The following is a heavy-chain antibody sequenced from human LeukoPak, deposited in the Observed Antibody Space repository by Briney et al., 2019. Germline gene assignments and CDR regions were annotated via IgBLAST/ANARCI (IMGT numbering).Heavy chain of an antibody. CDR1: GYTFTSYG. D-gene: IGHD3-9*01. Sequence: ASVKVSCKASGYTFTSYGISWVRQAPGRGLEWMGWISAYNGNTNYAQKLQGRVTMTTDTSTSTAYMELRSLRPDDTAVYYCARVGVPYFDWLLYYFDYWGQGTLVTVSS. V-gene: IGHV1-18*01. CDR3: ARVGVPYFDWLLYYFDY. J-gene: IGHJ4*02. CDR2: ISAYNGNT.